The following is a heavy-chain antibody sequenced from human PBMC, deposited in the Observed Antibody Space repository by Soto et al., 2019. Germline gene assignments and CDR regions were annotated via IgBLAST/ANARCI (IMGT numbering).Heavy chain of an antibody. CDR3: AREAGIASAGGTFDI. Sequence: QVQLQESGPGLVEPSQTLSLTCTVSGDSISSGDCYWSWIRQPPGKGLEWIGYIHYTGSTYYDPSLKSRVTMSVDTSQNQFSLKLNSVTTADTAVYYCAREAGIASAGGTFDIWGQGTMVTVSS. D-gene: IGHD6-13*01. J-gene: IGHJ3*02. CDR2: IHYTGST. V-gene: IGHV4-30-4*01. CDR1: GDSISSGDCY.